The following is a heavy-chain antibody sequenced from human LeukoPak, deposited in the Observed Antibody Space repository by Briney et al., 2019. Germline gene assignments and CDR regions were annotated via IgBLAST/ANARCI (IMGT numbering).Heavy chain of an antibody. J-gene: IGHJ3*02. D-gene: IGHD3-10*01. CDR3: ASPGDDAFQI. CDR2: IDLSDSYT. CDR1: AYSFASYW. V-gene: IGHV5-10-1*01. Sequence: GESLKISCKGSAYSFASYWISWVRQMPGKGLEWMGRIDLSDSYTNYSPSLEGHVTISADKSISTAYLHWSSLKASDTAIYYCASPGDDAFQIWGQGTMVTVSS.